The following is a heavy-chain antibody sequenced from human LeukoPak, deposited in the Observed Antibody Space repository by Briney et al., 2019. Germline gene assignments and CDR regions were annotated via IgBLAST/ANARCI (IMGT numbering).Heavy chain of an antibody. CDR1: EYTFTSNY. J-gene: IGHJ4*02. D-gene: IGHD3-10*01. V-gene: IGHV1-46*01. CDR3: ARASGSSAVPFDY. CDR2: IAPSSGTT. Sequence: GASVKVSCKASEYTFTSNYMHWVRQAPGQGLEWMGVIAPSSGTTSYAQKFQGRVTMTRDTSTSTLYMELSSLTSEDTAVYYCARASGSSAVPFDYWGQGTLVTVSS.